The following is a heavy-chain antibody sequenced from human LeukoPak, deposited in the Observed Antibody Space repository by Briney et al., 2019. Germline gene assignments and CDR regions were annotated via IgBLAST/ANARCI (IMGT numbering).Heavy chain of an antibody. Sequence: GGSLRLSCAASGFIFSDYYMDWIRQAPGKGLEWVGRSRNKTKSYTTEYAAPVKGRFTISRDDSKNSLYLQMNCLKTEDSAVYYCTTGLCSGGACYSGVYWGQGTLVTVSS. J-gene: IGHJ4*02. D-gene: IGHD2-21*02. V-gene: IGHV3-72*01. CDR1: GFIFSDYY. CDR3: TTGLCSGGACYSGVY. CDR2: SRNKTKSYTT.